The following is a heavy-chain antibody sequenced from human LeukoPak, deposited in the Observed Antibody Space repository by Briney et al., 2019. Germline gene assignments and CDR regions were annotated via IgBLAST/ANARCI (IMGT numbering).Heavy chain of an antibody. J-gene: IGHJ5*02. CDR3: ARHVRQYGDYANWFDP. Sequence: SETLSLTCTVSGDSISSYYWSWIRQPPGRGLEWIGYIYYSGNTNYNPSLKSRVTISVDTSKNQFSLKLSSVTAADTAVYYCARHVRQYGDYANWFDPWGQGTLVTVSS. CDR1: GDSISSYY. CDR2: IYYSGNT. V-gene: IGHV4-59*08. D-gene: IGHD4-17*01.